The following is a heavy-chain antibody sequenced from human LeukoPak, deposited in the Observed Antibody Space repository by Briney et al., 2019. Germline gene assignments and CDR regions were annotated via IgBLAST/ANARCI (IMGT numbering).Heavy chain of an antibody. CDR3: VRDSQDGYLFDY. V-gene: IGHV3-48*02. Sequence: GGSLRLSCVASGFTFRNYNMNWVRQAPGKGLEWVSYITSSSTVIYYADSVKGRFTISRDNAKNSLYLQVNGLRDEDTAVYYCVRDSQDGYLFDYWGQGTLVTVSS. CDR2: ITSSSTVI. CDR1: GFTFRNYN. J-gene: IGHJ4*02. D-gene: IGHD5-24*01.